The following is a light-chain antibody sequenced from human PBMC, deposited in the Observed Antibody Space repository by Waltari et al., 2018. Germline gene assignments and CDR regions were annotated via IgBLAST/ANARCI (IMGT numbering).Light chain of an antibody. V-gene: IGKV4-1*01. CDR1: HSILSRNNKYNY. CDR2: WAS. J-gene: IGKJ1*01. CDR3: QQYYENPRT. Sequence: DIVVTQSPDSLAVSLGERATITCKSSHSILSRNNKYNYLAWFQHKPGQPPKMLLYWASIPGSGVPDRFSVSGYGKDFTLTINRLQAENVAIYYCQQYYENPRTFSQGTKVEIK.